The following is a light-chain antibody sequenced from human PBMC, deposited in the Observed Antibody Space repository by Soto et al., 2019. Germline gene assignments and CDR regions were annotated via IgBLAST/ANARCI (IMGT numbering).Light chain of an antibody. J-gene: IGKJ1*01. Sequence: VMTQSPATLFESPGERATLSCRASPSVSRGVARNQQKPGQAPGPLIFGASRRATGIPPRFRGRGSGTESTFTINSLQSEDSAHDDDQQYSNWPPWTFGQGTKVEI. CDR2: GAS. CDR3: QQYSNWPPWT. V-gene: IGKV3-15*01. CDR1: PSVSRG.